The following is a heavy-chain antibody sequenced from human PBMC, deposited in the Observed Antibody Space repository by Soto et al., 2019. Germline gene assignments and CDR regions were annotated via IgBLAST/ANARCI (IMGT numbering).Heavy chain of an antibody. CDR3: ARVYNWNNNWFDS. J-gene: IGHJ5*01. CDR2: IIPIFGTA. D-gene: IGHD1-20*01. Sequence: SVKVSCKASGGTFSSYAISWVRQAPGQGLEWMGGIIPIFGTANYAQKFQGRVTITADKSTSTAYMELSSLRSEDTAVYYCARVYNWNNNWFDSWGQGTLVTVSS. V-gene: IGHV1-69*06. CDR1: GGTFSSYA.